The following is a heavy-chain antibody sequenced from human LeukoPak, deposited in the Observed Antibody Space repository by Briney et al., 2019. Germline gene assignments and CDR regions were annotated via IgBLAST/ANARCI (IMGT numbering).Heavy chain of an antibody. D-gene: IGHD5-12*01. J-gene: IGHJ4*02. CDR1: GFTFSSYS. CDR3: AREGVWGPSGYDRHPTALFDY. Sequence: GGSLRLSCAASGFTFSSYSMNWVRQAPGKGLEWVSYISSSSSTIYYADSVKGRFTISRDNAKNSLYLQMNSLRAEDTAVYYCAREGVWGPSGYDRHPTALFDYWGQGTLVTVSS. CDR2: ISSSSSTI. V-gene: IGHV3-48*04.